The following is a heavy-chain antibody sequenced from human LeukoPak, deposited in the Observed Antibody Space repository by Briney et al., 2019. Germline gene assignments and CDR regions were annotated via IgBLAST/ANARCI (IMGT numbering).Heavy chain of an antibody. CDR1: GFTFDDYG. J-gene: IGHJ4*02. CDR2: FFYSGST. Sequence: GSLRLSCAASGFTFDDYGMSWVRQAPGKGLEWIGSFFYSGSTYYNPSLKSRVTISVDTSKNQFSLKLSSVTAADTAVYYCARRSRGYSYGYRYFDYWGQGTLVTVSS. V-gene: IGHV4-38-2*01. D-gene: IGHD5-18*01. CDR3: ARRSRGYSYGYRYFDY.